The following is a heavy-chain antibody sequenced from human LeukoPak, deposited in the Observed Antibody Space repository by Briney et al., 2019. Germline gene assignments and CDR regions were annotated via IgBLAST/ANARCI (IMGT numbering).Heavy chain of an antibody. CDR2: IYYSGDT. V-gene: IGHV4-59*08. CDR1: GGSITKYY. J-gene: IGHJ5*02. D-gene: IGHD3-22*01. Sequence: SETLSLTCSVSGGSITKYYWTWIRQPPGKGLEWIASIYYSGDTNYNPSLKSRVTISIDTSKTQFSLKLSSVTAADTAWYFCAGDPYDSTGFHWFDPWGQGTLVTVSS. CDR3: AGDPYDSTGFHWFDP.